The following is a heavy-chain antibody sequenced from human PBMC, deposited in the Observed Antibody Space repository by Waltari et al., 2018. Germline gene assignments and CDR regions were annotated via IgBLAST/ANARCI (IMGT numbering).Heavy chain of an antibody. CDR1: GGSISSGSYY. Sequence: QVQLQESGPGLVKPSQTLSLTCTVSGGSISSGSYYWSWIRQPAGKGLEWIGYIYTSWSTNYNPSLKSRVTISVDTSKNQFSLKLSSVTAADTAVYYCARAPGWGAAHYFDYWGQGTLVTVSS. CDR3: ARAPGWGAAHYFDY. J-gene: IGHJ4*02. D-gene: IGHD3-16*01. CDR2: IYTSWST. V-gene: IGHV4-61*09.